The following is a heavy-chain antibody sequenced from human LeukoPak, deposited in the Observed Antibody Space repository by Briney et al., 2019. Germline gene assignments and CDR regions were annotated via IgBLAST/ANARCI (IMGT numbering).Heavy chain of an antibody. CDR2: IKTDGTTT. D-gene: IGHD6-19*01. J-gene: IGHJ4*02. CDR1: GFTFSSYW. Sequence: PGGSLRLSCAASGFTFSSYWTHWVRQAPGEGLVWVSRIKTDGTTTNYADSVKGRFTVSRDNAKNTLYLQMNSLRAEDTAVYYCARGPYTSGVYRLDYWGQGTLVTVSS. CDR3: ARGPYTSGVYRLDY. V-gene: IGHV3-74*01.